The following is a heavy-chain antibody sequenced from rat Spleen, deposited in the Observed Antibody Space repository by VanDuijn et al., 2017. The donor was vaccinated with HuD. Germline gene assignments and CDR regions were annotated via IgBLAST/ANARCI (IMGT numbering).Heavy chain of an antibody. D-gene: IGHD1-10*01. CDR3: ARLAPNYNNYYFDY. J-gene: IGHJ2*01. CDR2: ISYDGGSA. Sequence: EVQLVESGGGLVQPGRSLKLSCAASGFTFSNYGMAWVRQAPTKGLEWVASISYDGGSAYYRDSVKGRFTVSRDNAKSTLYLQMDSLRSEDTATYYCARLAPNYNNYYFDYWGQGVMVTVSS. CDR1: GFTFSNYG. V-gene: IGHV5-29*01.